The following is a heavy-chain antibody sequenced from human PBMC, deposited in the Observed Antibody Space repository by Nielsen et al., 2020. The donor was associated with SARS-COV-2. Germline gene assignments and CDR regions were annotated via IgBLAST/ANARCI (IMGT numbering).Heavy chain of an antibody. J-gene: IGHJ4*02. V-gene: IGHV3-30*18. CDR3: VKDPYVEGYFGILTGYHNMRGFDY. CDR2: ILHDGKNY. CDR1: GFIFSTYG. D-gene: IGHD3-9*01. Sequence: GESLKISCAASGFIFSTYGMHWVRQAPGKGLEWVAVILHDGKNYHYADAVKGRFTISRDNSRNTVFLQLSSLRVDDSALYYCVKDPYVEGYFGILTGYHNMRGFDYWGQGTLVTVSS.